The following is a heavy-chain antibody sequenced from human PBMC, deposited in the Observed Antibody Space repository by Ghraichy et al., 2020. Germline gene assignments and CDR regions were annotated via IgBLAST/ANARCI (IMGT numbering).Heavy chain of an antibody. D-gene: IGHD3-16*01. CDR2: TSNSGGST. CDR1: GFPFNSFA. Sequence: GGSLRLSCAASGFPFNSFAMSWVRQAPGKGLEWVSGTSNSGGSTYYADSVKGRFTISRDNSKNTLYLQMNSLRAEDTAVYYCAKGGSRTSMGNLDYWGQGTLVNVSS. V-gene: IGHV3-23*01. J-gene: IGHJ4*02. CDR3: AKGGSRTSMGNLDY.